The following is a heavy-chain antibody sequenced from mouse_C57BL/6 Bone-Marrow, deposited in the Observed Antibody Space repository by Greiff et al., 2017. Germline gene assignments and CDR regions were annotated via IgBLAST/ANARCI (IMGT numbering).Heavy chain of an antibody. CDR3: ARLSTVGATDY. J-gene: IGHJ2*01. CDR1: GFTFSSYA. D-gene: IGHD1-1*01. V-gene: IGHV5-4*03. Sequence: DVMLVESGGGLVKPGGSLKLSCAASGFTFSSYAMSWVRQTPEKRLEWVATISDGGSYTYYPDNVKGRFTISRDNAKNNLYLQMSHLKSEDTAMYYCARLSTVGATDYWGQGTTLTVSS. CDR2: ISDGGSYT.